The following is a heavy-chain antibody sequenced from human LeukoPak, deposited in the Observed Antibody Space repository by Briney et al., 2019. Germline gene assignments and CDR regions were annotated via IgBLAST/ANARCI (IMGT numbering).Heavy chain of an antibody. CDR2: IKQDGNEK. V-gene: IGHV3-7*03. CDR3: ARHYDILTGTFPYY. CDR1: GLTFSNYW. J-gene: IGHJ4*02. D-gene: IGHD3-9*01. Sequence: GGSLRLSCAASGLTFSNYWMSWVRQAPGKGLEWVANIKQDGNEKYYVGSVRGRFTISRDNAENSLYLQMNSLRAEDTAVYYCARHYDILTGTFPYYWGQGTLVTVSS.